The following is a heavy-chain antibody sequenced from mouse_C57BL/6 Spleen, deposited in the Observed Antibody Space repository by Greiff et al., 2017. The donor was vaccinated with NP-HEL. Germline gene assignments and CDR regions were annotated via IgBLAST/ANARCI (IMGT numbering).Heavy chain of an antibody. J-gene: IGHJ4*01. D-gene: IGHD1-1*01. CDR3: ARSLLRYGVDY. Sequence: QVQLQQSGPELVKPGASVKISCKASGYAFSSSWMNWVKQRPGKGLEWIGRIYPGDGDTNYNGKFKGKATLTADKSSGTAYMQLSSLTSEDSAVYFCARSLLRYGVDYWGQGTSVTVSS. V-gene: IGHV1-82*01. CDR1: GYAFSSSW. CDR2: IYPGDGDT.